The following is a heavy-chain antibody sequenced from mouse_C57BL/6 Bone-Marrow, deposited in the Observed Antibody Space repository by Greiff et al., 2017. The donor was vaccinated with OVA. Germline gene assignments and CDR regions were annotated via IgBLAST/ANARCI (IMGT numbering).Heavy chain of an antibody. CDR3: AKGIHYYGSSPYFDY. V-gene: IGHV5-6*01. CDR1: GFTFSSYG. Sequence: EVKVVESGGDLVKPGGSLKLSCAASGFTFSSYGMSWVRQTPDKRLEWVATISSGGIYTYYPDSVKGRFTISRDNAKNALYLQMSSLKSEDTAMYYCAKGIHYYGSSPYFDYWGQGTTLTVSS. CDR2: ISSGGIYT. J-gene: IGHJ2*01. D-gene: IGHD1-1*01.